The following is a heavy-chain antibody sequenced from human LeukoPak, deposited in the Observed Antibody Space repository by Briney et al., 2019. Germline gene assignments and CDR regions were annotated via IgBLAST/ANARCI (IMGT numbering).Heavy chain of an antibody. Sequence: PSQTLSLTCTVSGGSISSGDYYWSWIRQPPGKGLEWIGYIYYSGSTYYNPSLKSRVTISVDTSKNQFSLKLSSVTAADTAVYYCARRITMVRGGYYFDYWGQGTLVTVSS. J-gene: IGHJ4*02. V-gene: IGHV4-30-4*01. CDR3: ARRITMVRGGYYFDY. CDR1: GGSISSGDYY. CDR2: IYYSGST. D-gene: IGHD3-10*01.